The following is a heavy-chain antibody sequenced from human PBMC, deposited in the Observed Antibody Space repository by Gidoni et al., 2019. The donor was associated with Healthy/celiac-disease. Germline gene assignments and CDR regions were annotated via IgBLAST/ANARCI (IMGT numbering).Heavy chain of an antibody. CDR3: ARERSEYSSSSGDYYGMDV. Sequence: QVQLVASGGGVVQPGRSLRLSCPASGFTFSSYAMHWVRQAPGKGLEWVAVISYDGSNKYYADSVKGRFTISRDNSKNTLYLQMNSLRAEDTAVYYCARERSEYSSSSGDYYGMDVWGQGTTVTVSS. D-gene: IGHD6-6*01. J-gene: IGHJ6*02. CDR1: GFTFSSYA. CDR2: ISYDGSNK. V-gene: IGHV3-30*04.